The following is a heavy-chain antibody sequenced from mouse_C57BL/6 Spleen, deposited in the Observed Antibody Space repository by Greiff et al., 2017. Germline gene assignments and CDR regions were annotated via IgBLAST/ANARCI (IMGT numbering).Heavy chain of an antibody. CDR2: ISDGGSYT. V-gene: IGHV5-4*01. CDR1: GFTFSSYA. D-gene: IGHD2-5*01. J-gene: IGHJ1*03. CDR3: ARAAYSNSYWFSDV. Sequence: EVQLVESGGGLVKPGGSLKLSCAAYGFTFSSYAMSWVRQTPEKRLEWVATISDGGSYTYYPDNVKGRFTISRDNAKNNLYLQMSHLKSEDTAMYYCARAAYSNSYWFSDVWGTGTTVTVSS.